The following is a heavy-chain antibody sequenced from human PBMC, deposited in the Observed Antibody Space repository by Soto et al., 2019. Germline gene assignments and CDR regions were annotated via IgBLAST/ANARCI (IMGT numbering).Heavy chain of an antibody. V-gene: IGHV3-23*01. D-gene: IGHD2-21*01. CDR1: GFTFNNYA. CDR3: VKEQGFRAFDY. CDR2: ISGSGGNT. Sequence: VGSLRLSCAASGFTFNNYAMNWVRQAPGRGLEWVSSISGSGGNTIYADSVEGRFTISRDNSKNTLYLQTNSLRADDTAVYYCVKEQGFRAFDYWGQGILVTVSS. J-gene: IGHJ4*02.